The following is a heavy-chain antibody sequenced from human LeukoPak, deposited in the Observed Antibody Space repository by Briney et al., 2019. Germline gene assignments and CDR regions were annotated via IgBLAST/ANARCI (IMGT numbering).Heavy chain of an antibody. V-gene: IGHV3-21*01. CDR1: GFTFSSYS. Sequence: GGSLRLSCAASGFTFSSYSMNWVRQAPGKGLEWVSSISSSSSYIYYADSLKGRFTISRDNAKNSLYLQMNSLRAEDTAVYYCARDLSGGGYYSLAYYYMDVWGKGTTVTISS. CDR2: ISSSSSYI. CDR3: ARDLSGGGYYSLAYYYMDV. D-gene: IGHD3-22*01. J-gene: IGHJ6*03.